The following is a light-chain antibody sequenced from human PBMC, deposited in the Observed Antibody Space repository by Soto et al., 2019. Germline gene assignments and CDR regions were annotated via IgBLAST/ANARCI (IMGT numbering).Light chain of an antibody. V-gene: IGKV3-15*01. CDR2: GAS. CDR1: QSVSSN. CDR3: QQYNNWPPWT. J-gene: IGKJ1*01. Sequence: EIVMTQSPATLSVSPGERATLSCRASQSVSSNLAWYQQKPGQAPRLLIYGASTRATGIPARFSGSGSGTEFTLTISSLQSEASAVYYCQQYNNWPPWTFGQGTKVEIK.